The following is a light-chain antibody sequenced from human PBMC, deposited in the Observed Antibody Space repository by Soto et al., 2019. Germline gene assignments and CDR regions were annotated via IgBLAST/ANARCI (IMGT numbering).Light chain of an antibody. Sequence: PGERATLSCRTSQSIRSTYLAWYQQRPGQAPRLLIYGASSRATGIPDRFSGSGSGTDFILTISRLEPEDFAVYYCQQYGSSPLLTFGQGTRLEIK. CDR2: GAS. CDR3: QQYGSSPLLT. V-gene: IGKV3-20*01. J-gene: IGKJ5*01. CDR1: QSIRSTY.